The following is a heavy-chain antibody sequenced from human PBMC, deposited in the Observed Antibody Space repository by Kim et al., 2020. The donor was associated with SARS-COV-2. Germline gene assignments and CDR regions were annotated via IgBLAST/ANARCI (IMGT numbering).Heavy chain of an antibody. Sequence: NTNYAQKLQGRVTMTTDISTSTAYMELRSLRSDDTAVYYCARDAYSYFDYWGQGTLVTVSS. CDR2: NT. CDR3: ARDAYSYFDY. D-gene: IGHD2-21*01. J-gene: IGHJ4*02. V-gene: IGHV1-18*01.